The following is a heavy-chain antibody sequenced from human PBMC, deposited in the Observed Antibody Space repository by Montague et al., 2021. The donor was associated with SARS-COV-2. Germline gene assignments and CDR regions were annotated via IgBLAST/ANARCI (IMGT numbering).Heavy chain of an antibody. J-gene: IGHJ6*02. CDR2: ISHSGSA. Sequence: SETLSLTCAVYGGSFSGYCWYWIRQPPGKGLEWIWEISHSGSANYNPSLTLQITISIDTSTNQFSLKLNPATAADTAVDYCARFAYRLLFIAFYYGMDVWGQGTTVTVSS. CDR1: GGSFSGYC. CDR3: ARFAYRLLFIAFYYGMDV. V-gene: IGHV4-34*01. D-gene: IGHD2-2*01.